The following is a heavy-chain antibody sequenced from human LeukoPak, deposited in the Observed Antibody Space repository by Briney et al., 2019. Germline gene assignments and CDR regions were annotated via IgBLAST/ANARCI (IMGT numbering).Heavy chain of an antibody. D-gene: IGHD2-2*01. V-gene: IGHV1-2*02. CDR2: INPNSGGT. CDR1: GYTFTGYY. J-gene: IGHJ6*03. Sequence: ASVKVSCKASGYTFTGYYMHWVRQAPGQGLEWMGWINPNSGGTNYSQKFQGRVTMTRDTSISTAYMELRSLRSDDTAVYYCARVGVGYCSSTSCHDYYYYYYMDVWGKGTTVTVSS. CDR3: ARVGVGYCSSTSCHDYYYYYYMDV.